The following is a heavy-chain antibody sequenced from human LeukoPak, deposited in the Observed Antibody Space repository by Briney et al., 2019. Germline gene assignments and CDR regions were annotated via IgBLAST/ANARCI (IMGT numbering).Heavy chain of an antibody. CDR1: GGSISSYY. CDR3: ASGSVDFCSSTSCPVYYFDY. CDR2: IYYSGST. D-gene: IGHD2-2*01. J-gene: IGHJ4*02. Sequence: SETLSLTCTVSGGSISSYYWSWIRQPPGKGLEWIGYIYYSGSTNYNPSLKSRVTISVDTSKNQFSLKLSSVTAADTAVYYCASGSVDFCSSTSCPVYYFDYWGQGTLVTVSS. V-gene: IGHV4-59*01.